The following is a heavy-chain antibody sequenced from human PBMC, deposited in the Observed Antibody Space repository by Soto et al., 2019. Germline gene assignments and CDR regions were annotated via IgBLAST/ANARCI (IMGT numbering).Heavy chain of an antibody. D-gene: IGHD3-22*01. Sequence: SVKVSCKASGGTFSSYTISWVRQAPGQGLEWMGRIIPILGIANYAQKFQGRVTITADKSTSTAYMELSSLRSEDTAVYYCARDQRYYDSSGYHNWFDPWGQGTLVTVSS. CDR2: IIPILGIA. J-gene: IGHJ5*02. CDR1: GGTFSSYT. CDR3: ARDQRYYDSSGYHNWFDP. V-gene: IGHV1-69*04.